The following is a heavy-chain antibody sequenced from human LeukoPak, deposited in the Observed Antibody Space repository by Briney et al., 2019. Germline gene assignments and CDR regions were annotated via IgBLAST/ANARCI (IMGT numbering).Heavy chain of an antibody. CDR2: ISSSSSYI. J-gene: IGHJ4*02. CDR1: GFTFSSYS. Sequence: GGSLRLSCAASGFTFSSYSMNWVRQAPGKGLEWVSSISSSSSYIYYADSVKGRFTISRDNAKNSLYLQMNSLRAEDTAVYYCARASDWEDYVWGSYRYYFDYWGQGTLVTVSS. D-gene: IGHD3-16*02. V-gene: IGHV3-21*01. CDR3: ARASDWEDYVWGSYRYYFDY.